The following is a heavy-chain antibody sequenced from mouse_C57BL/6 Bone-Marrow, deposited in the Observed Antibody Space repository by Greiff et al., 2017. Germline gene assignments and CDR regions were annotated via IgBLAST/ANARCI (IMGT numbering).Heavy chain of an antibody. CDR3: ARGKDYYDYLAWFAY. CDR1: GYTFTSYG. Sequence: QVQLQQSGAELARPGASVKLSCKASGYTFTSYGISWVKQRTGQGLEWIGEIYPRSGNTYYNEQFKGKATLTADKSSSTAYMELRSLTSEDSAVYFCARGKDYYDYLAWFAYWGQGTLVTVSA. CDR2: IYPRSGNT. D-gene: IGHD2-4*01. J-gene: IGHJ3*01. V-gene: IGHV1-81*01.